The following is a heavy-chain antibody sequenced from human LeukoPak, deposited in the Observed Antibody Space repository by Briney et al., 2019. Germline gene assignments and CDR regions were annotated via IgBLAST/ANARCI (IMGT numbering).Heavy chain of an antibody. CDR2: IYHSGST. Sequence: SETLSLTCTVSGYSISSGYYWGWIRQPPGKGLEWIGSIYHSGSTYYNPSLKSRVTISVDTSKNQFSLKLSSVTAADTAVYCCARTIQGFGEEFDPWGQGTLVTVSS. V-gene: IGHV4-38-2*02. D-gene: IGHD3-10*01. CDR3: ARTIQGFGEEFDP. J-gene: IGHJ5*02. CDR1: GYSISSGYY.